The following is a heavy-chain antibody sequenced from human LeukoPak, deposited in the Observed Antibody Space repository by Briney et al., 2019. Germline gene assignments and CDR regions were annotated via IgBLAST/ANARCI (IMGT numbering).Heavy chain of an antibody. CDR3: ASGGYEPDYYHYYGMDV. D-gene: IGHD3-16*01. CDR1: GGSISSSSYY. Sequence: SETLSLTCTVSGGSISSSSYYWGWIRQPPGKGLEWIGNIYYSGSTYYNLSLKSRVTISVDTSKNQFSLKVSSVTAADTAVYYCASGGYEPDYYHYYGMDVWGQGTTVTVSS. J-gene: IGHJ6*02. CDR2: IYYSGST. V-gene: IGHV4-39*01.